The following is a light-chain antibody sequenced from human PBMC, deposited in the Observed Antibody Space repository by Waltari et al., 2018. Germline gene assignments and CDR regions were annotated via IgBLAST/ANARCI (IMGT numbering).Light chain of an antibody. CDR3: QQYRTNPWA. CDR2: KAS. CDR1: QNINSW. V-gene: IGKV1-5*03. J-gene: IGKJ1*01. Sequence: DIQMTQSHSTLSASVGDRVTLTCRASQNINSWLAWYQQKPGMAPQHLISKASTLESGVPSRFSGSGSGTEFTLTIGSLQPDDLANYYCQQYRTNPWAFGQGTKV.